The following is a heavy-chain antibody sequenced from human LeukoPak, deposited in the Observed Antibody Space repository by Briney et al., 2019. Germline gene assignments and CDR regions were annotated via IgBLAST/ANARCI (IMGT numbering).Heavy chain of an antibody. CDR3: AREGKWLQLRYFDY. CDR1: GFTFSSYA. CDR2: ISGSGGST. J-gene: IGHJ4*02. V-gene: IGHV3-23*01. Sequence: GGSLRLSCAASGFTFSSYAMSWVRQAPGKGLEWVSAISGSGGSTYYADSVKGRFTISRDTSNNTLYLQMNSLRAEDTAVYYCAREGKWLQLRYFDYWGQGTLVTVSS. D-gene: IGHD5-24*01.